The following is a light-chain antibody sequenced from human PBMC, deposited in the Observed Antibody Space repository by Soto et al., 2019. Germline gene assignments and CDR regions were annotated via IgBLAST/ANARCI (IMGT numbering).Light chain of an antibody. CDR3: LLSYSGANVV. V-gene: IGLV7-46*01. Sequence: QAVVTQEPSLTVSPGGTVTLTCGSSTGAVTSGHYPYWFQQKPGQAPRTLIYDTSNKHSWTPARFSGSLLGGKAALTLSGAQPEDEAEYYCLLSYSGANVVFGGGTKLIVL. CDR2: DTS. J-gene: IGLJ2*01. CDR1: TGAVTSGHY.